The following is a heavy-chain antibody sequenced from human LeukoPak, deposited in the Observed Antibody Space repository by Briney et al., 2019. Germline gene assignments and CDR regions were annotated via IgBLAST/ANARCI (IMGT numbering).Heavy chain of an antibody. CDR2: INPSGGST. Sequence: ASVTVSCKASGYTFTSYYMHWVRQAPGQGLEWMGIINPSGGSTSYAQKFQGRVTMTRDTSTSTVYMELSSLRSEDTAVYYCARDLSGSYFPNEANNWFDPWGQGTLVTVSS. D-gene: IGHD1-26*01. CDR3: ARDLSGSYFPNEANNWFDP. V-gene: IGHV1-46*01. J-gene: IGHJ5*02. CDR1: GYTFTSYY.